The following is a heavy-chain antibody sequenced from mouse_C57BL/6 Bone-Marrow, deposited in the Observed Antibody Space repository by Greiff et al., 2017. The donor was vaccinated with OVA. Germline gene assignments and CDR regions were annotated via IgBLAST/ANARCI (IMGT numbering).Heavy chain of an antibody. CDR2: IDPENGDT. D-gene: IGHD6-1*01. J-gene: IGHJ2*01. Sequence: EVKLMESGAELVRPGASVKLSCTASGFNIKDDYMHWVKQRPEQGLEWIGWIDPENGDTEYASKFQGKATITADTSSNTAYLQLSSLTSEDTAVYYCTTWSLFDYWGQGTTLTVSS. V-gene: IGHV14-4*01. CDR3: TTWSLFDY. CDR1: GFNIKDDY.